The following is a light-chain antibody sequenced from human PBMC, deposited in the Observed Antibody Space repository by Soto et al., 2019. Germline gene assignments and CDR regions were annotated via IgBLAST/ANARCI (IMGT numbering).Light chain of an antibody. J-gene: IGKJ5*01. Sequence: PGERATLSCRASQSVSSSYLAWYQQKPGQAPRLLIYGASTRATGIPDRFSGSGSGTDFTLTISRLEPEDFAVYYCQQYGSSPPITFGQGTRLEIK. CDR3: QQYGSSPPIT. V-gene: IGKV3-20*01. CDR1: QSVSSSY. CDR2: GAS.